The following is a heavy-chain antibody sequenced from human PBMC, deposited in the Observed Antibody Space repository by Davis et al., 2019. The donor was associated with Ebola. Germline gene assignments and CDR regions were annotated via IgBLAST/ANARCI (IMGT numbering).Heavy chain of an antibody. CDR2: ISGSGGTT. J-gene: IGHJ4*02. D-gene: IGHD3-9*01. CDR1: GFTFSSYA. V-gene: IGHV3-23*01. CDR3: ATDRMSPLEGNWFHYYFDY. Sequence: GESLKISCAASGFTFSSYAMSWVRQAPGKGLEWVSAISGSGGTTYYAYSVKGRFTISRDNSKNTLYLQMNSLRAEDTAVYYCATDRMSPLEGNWFHYYFDYWGQGTLVTVSS.